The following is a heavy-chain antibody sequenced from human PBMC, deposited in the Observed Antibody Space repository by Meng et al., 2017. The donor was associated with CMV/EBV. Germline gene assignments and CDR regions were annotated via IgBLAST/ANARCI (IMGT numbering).Heavy chain of an antibody. Sequence: SETLSLTCNVSGASISSMIYHWGWIRQSPGKGLEWIGSIYYSGTTYHSPSFKSRVTLSIDTAKNQFSMSLRSVSVADTAVYYCARSSGYKAFFDYWGLGMQVTVSS. CDR3: ARSSGYKAFFDY. J-gene: IGHJ4*02. CDR2: IYYSGTT. D-gene: IGHD5-12*01. CDR1: GASISSMIYH. V-gene: IGHV4-39*07.